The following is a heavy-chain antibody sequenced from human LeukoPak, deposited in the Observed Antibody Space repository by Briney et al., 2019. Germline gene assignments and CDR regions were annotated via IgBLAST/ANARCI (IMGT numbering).Heavy chain of an antibody. Sequence: SETLSLTCTVSGGSISSSSYYWGWIRQPPGKGLEWIGSIYYSGSTYYNPSLKSRVTISVDTSKNQFSLKLSSVTAADTAVYYCASFSGYYMNWFDPWGQGTLVTVSS. CDR1: GGSISSSSYY. CDR2: IYYSGST. J-gene: IGHJ5*02. D-gene: IGHD3-9*01. CDR3: ASFSGYYMNWFDP. V-gene: IGHV4-39*01.